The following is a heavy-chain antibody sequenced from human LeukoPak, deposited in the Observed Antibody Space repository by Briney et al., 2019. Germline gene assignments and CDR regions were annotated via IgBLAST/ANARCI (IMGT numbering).Heavy chain of an antibody. CDR2: ISGSGGST. CDR3: AKQIVVVPAANFDY. Sequence: PGGSLRLSCAASGFTFSSYAMSWVRQAPGQGLEWVSAISGSGGSTYYADSVKGRFTISRDNSKNTLYLQMNSLRAEDTAVYYCAKQIVVVPAANFDYWGQGTLVTVSS. J-gene: IGHJ4*02. CDR1: GFTFSSYA. V-gene: IGHV3-23*01. D-gene: IGHD2-2*01.